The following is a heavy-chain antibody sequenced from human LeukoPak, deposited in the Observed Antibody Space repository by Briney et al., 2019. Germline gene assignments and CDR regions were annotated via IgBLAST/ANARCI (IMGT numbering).Heavy chain of an antibody. Sequence: GGSLRLSCAASGFTFTDYYMSWVRPAPGRGREWVSSISSSSTIYYADSVKGRFTISRDNAKNSLYLQMNSLRAEDTAVYYCSRDPRRITMIVVVIIAFDYWGQGTLVTVSS. V-gene: IGHV3-69-1*02. CDR1: GFTFTDYY. D-gene: IGHD3-22*01. CDR3: SRDPRRITMIVVVIIAFDY. CDR2: ISSSSTI. J-gene: IGHJ4*02.